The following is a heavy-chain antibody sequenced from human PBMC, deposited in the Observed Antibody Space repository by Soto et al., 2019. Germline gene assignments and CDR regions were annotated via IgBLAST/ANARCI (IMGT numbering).Heavy chain of an antibody. CDR3: AKDLAVASNYYYYYMDV. V-gene: IGHV3-30*18. D-gene: IGHD6-19*01. J-gene: IGHJ6*03. CDR2: ISYDGSNK. Sequence: QVQLVESGGGVVQPGRSLRLSCAASGFTFSSYGMHWVRQAPGKGLEWVAVISYDGSNKYYADSVKGRFTISGDNSKNTLYLQMNSLRADDTAVYYCAKDLAVASNYYYYYMDVWGKGTTVTVSS. CDR1: GFTFSSYG.